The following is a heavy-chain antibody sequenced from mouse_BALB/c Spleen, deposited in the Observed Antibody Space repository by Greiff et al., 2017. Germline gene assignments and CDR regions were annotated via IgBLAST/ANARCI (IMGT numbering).Heavy chain of an antibody. D-gene: IGHD1-1*01. CDR2: IYPYNGGT. CDR1: GYTFTDYN. Sequence: VQLKQSGPELVKPGASVKISCKASGYTFTDYNMHWVKQSHGKSLEWIGYIYPYNGGTGYNQKFKSKATLTVDNSSSTAYMELRSLTSEDSAVYDCAREGGYYGSSFDDWGQGTTLTVSS. CDR3: AREGGYYGSSFDD. J-gene: IGHJ2*01. V-gene: IGHV1S29*02.